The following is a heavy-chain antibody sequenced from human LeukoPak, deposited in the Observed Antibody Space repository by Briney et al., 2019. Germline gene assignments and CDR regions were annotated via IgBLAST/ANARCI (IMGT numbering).Heavy chain of an antibody. CDR3: TRGNLYDPDF. D-gene: IGHD1-1*01. CDR2: SRNRANSYTT. J-gene: IGHJ4*02. V-gene: IGHV3-72*01. CDR1: GFTFSDHY. Sequence: GESLRLSCAASGFTFSDHYMDWVRQTPEKGLEWVGRSRNRANSYTTEYAAPVKDRFIISRDDSTNSLYLQMNSLKTEDTAVYYCTRGNLYDPDFWGQGTLVIVSS.